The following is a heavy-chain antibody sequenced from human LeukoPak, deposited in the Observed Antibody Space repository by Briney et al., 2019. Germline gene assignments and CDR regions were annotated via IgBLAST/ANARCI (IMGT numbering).Heavy chain of an antibody. D-gene: IGHD3-10*01. CDR3: ASGGFGELWGSLGAGYMDV. J-gene: IGHJ6*03. CDR1: GFTFSSYA. V-gene: IGHV3-30*04. CDR2: ISYDGSNK. Sequence: GGSLRLSCAASGFTFSSYAMHWVRQAPGKGLEWVAVISYDGSNKYYADSVKGRFTISRDNSKNTLYLQMNSLRAEDTAVYYCASGGFGELWGSLGAGYMDVWGKGTTVTVSS.